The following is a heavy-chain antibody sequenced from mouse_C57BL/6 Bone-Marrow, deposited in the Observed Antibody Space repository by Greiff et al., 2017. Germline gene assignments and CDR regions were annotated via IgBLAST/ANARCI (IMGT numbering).Heavy chain of an antibody. CDR3: ARWEYDYDWYFDV. CDR1: GYTFTSYW. V-gene: IGHV1-55*01. D-gene: IGHD2-4*01. CDR2: IYPGSGST. J-gene: IGHJ1*03. Sequence: QVQLQQPGAELVKPGASVKMSCKASGYTFTSYWITWVKQRPGQGLEWIGDIYPGSGSTNYNEKFKSKATLTVDTSSSTAYMQLSGLTSEDSAVYYCARWEYDYDWYFDVWGTGTTVTVSS.